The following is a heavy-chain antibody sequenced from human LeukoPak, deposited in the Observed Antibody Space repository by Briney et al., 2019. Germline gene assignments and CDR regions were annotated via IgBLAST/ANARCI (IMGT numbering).Heavy chain of an antibody. Sequence: PGGSLRLSCAVSRFPFSVYEMNWVRQAPGKGLEWVSNIARSGTTKYYADSVKGRFSISRDNAKSSLYLQMNSLRVEDTAVYYCTLLAVSSDFDYWGQGALVTVSS. CDR3: TLLAVSSDFDY. CDR1: RFPFSVYE. D-gene: IGHD5/OR15-5a*01. J-gene: IGHJ4*02. CDR2: IARSGTTK. V-gene: IGHV3-48*03.